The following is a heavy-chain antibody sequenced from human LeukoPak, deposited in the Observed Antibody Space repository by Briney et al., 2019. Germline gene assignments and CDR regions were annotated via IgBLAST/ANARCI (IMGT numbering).Heavy chain of an antibody. CDR3: TKDYCGKFCSAV. Sequence: GGSLRLSCAASGFTFSAFGMNWVRQAPGKGLEWVSTITKSGDSTYYVDSVKGRFTISRDNSKNTLYLQMDSLRAEDTAKYYCTKDYCGKFCSAVWGQGTTVTVSS. CDR2: ITKSGDST. D-gene: IGHD3-9*01. CDR1: GFTFSAFG. V-gene: IGHV3-23*01. J-gene: IGHJ6*02.